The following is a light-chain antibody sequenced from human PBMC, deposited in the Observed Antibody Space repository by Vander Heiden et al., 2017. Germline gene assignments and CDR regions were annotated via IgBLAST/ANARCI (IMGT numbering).Light chain of an antibody. CDR2: DAS. CDR3: LQFNNWPPYT. CDR1: QNLNNN. Sequence: EIVMTQSTATLSVSPGERVPLPCRASQNLNNNLAWYQQKPGQTPRLLIYDASIRFTGIPARFSGSGSGTEFTLTISSLQSEDFAVYYCLQFNNWPPYTFGQGTKLEIK. V-gene: IGKV3-15*01. J-gene: IGKJ2*01.